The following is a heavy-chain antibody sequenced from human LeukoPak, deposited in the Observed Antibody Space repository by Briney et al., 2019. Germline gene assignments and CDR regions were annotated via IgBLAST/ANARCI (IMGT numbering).Heavy chain of an antibody. Sequence: SETLSLTCTVSGGSISSYYWSWIRQPPGKGLEWIGYIYYSGSTNYNPSLKSRVTISVDTSKNQFSLRLSSVNAADTAVYYCARDILATSIAAPYYWGQGTLVTVSS. V-gene: IGHV4-59*12. CDR2: IYYSGST. CDR1: GGSISSYY. CDR3: ARDILATSIAAPYY. J-gene: IGHJ4*02. D-gene: IGHD6-13*01.